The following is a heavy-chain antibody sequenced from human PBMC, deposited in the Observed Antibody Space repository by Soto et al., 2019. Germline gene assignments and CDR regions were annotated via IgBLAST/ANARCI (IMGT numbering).Heavy chain of an antibody. D-gene: IGHD3-10*01. CDR3: ARAKWHDGSGRVREFDY. Sequence: GGCRILYCATSGLSFCRYDMHWVRQAPGKGLEWAAAISYDGRNTYYADSVQGRFAISRDNSKNTMYLQMNSLRVEDTAVYYCARAKWHDGSGRVREFDYWGQGALVTVPQ. CDR1: GLSFCRYD. J-gene: IGHJ4*02. V-gene: IGHV3-33*01. CDR2: ISYDGRNT.